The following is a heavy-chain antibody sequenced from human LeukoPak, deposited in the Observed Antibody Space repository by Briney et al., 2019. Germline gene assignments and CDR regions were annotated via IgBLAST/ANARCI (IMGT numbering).Heavy chain of an antibody. CDR2: INHSGST. V-gene: IGHV4-34*01. J-gene: IGHJ4*02. Sequence: TSETLSLTCAVYGGSFSGYYWSWIRQPPGKGLEWIGEINHSGSTNYNPSLKSRVTISVDTSKNQFSLNLSSVTAADTAVYYCARGNYDYVWGSYRREFDYWGQGTLVTVSS. CDR1: GGSFSGYY. CDR3: ARGNYDYVWGSYRREFDY. D-gene: IGHD3-16*02.